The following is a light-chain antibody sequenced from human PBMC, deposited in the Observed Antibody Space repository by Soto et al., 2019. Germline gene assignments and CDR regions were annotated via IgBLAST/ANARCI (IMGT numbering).Light chain of an antibody. Sequence: QSALTQLPSASGTPGQTVTISCSGGSSKIGSNYVYWYQQLSGTAPRLIIYSNDQRSSGVPDRFSGSRSGTSASLAISGLRSEDEADYYCAAWDDTLGGVFGGGTKLTVL. CDR1: SSKIGSNY. V-gene: IGLV1-47*02. CDR2: SND. J-gene: IGLJ3*02. CDR3: AAWDDTLGGV.